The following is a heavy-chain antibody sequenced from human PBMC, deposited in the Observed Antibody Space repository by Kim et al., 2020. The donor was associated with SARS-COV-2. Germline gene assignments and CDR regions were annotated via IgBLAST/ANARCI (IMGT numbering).Heavy chain of an antibody. Sequence: DCVQGRFTIPIDNAKNKLYLQMNSLRAEDTAVYYCAKVKSRYFDWLLDDYWGQGTLVTVSS. CDR3: AKVKSRYFDWLLDDY. V-gene: IGHV3-23*01. J-gene: IGHJ4*02. D-gene: IGHD3-9*01.